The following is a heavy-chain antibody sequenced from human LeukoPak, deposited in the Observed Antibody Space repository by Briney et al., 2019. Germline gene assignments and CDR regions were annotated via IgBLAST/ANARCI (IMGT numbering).Heavy chain of an antibody. D-gene: IGHD3-10*01. CDR1: GFSVSSNY. CDR2: IYSRGNT. J-gene: IGHJ6*02. V-gene: IGHV3-66*01. CDR3: ARGPGDYSGSGRDYYGMDV. Sequence: GGSLRLSCAAFGFSVSSNYMKWIRQAPGKGLECVATIYSRGNTYYADSVKGRFTISRDNSKNTVYLQMNSLRAEDTAIYYCARGPGDYSGSGRDYYGMDVWGQGTTVAVSS.